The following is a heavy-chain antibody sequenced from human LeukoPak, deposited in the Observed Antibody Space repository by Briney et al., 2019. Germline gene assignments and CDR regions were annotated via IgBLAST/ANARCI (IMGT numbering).Heavy chain of an antibody. J-gene: IGHJ3*02. CDR3: VREYSSSSGSAFDI. CDR2: ISTDGSST. Sequence: GGSLRLSCAASGFTFSSYWMHWVRQAPGKGLVWVSRISTDGSSTNSADSVKGRLTISRDNAKNPLYLQMNSLRAEDTAVYYCVREYSSSSGSAFDIWGQGPMVTVSP. D-gene: IGHD6-6*01. CDR1: GFTFSSYW. V-gene: IGHV3-74*01.